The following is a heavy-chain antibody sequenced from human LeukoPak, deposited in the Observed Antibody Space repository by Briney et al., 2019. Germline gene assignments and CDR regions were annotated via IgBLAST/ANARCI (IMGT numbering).Heavy chain of an antibody. V-gene: IGHV4-34*01. Sequence: SSETLSLTCAVYGGSFSGYYWSWIRQPPGKGLEWIGEINHSGSTNYNPSLKSRVTISVDTSKNQFSLKLSSVTAADTAVYYCARNEGQQPFAIDYWGQGTLVTVSS. J-gene: IGHJ4*02. D-gene: IGHD6-13*01. CDR1: GGSFSGYY. CDR3: ARNEGQQPFAIDY. CDR2: INHSGST.